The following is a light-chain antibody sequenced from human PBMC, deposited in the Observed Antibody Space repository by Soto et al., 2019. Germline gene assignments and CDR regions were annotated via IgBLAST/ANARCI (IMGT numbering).Light chain of an antibody. J-gene: IGLJ1*01. CDR1: NSNIGRNI. V-gene: IGLV1-44*01. CDR2: SNS. Sequence: QSVLTQPTSASGTPGQRVTISCSGSNSNIGRNIVNWYQQFPGTVPKLLMYSNSQRPPGIPDRFSASKSGTSASLAITGLQSEDEADYYCAAWDDSLSGYVFGTGTKVTVL. CDR3: AAWDDSLSGYV.